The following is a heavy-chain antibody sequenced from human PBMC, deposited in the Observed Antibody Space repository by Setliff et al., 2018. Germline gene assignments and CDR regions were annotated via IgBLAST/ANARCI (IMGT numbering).Heavy chain of an antibody. CDR3: AREVLSTVVAWDY. D-gene: IGHD4-17*01. V-gene: IGHV1-18*01. CDR2: ISAYNGYI. CDR1: GYTFTSYG. J-gene: IGHJ4*02. Sequence: ASVKVSCKASGYTFTSYGITWVRQAPGQGLEWMAWISAYNGYIVYAQKFQGRVTITRDTSNSTDYMDLSRLTSDDTAVYYCAREVLSTVVAWDYWGQGTLVTVSS.